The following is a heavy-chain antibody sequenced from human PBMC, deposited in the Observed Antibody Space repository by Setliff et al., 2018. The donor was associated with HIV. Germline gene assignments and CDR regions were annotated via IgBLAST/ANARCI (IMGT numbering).Heavy chain of an antibody. CDR2: IYSSGST. J-gene: IGHJ4*02. D-gene: IGHD3-10*01. CDR3: AGGLHYGLGKFGY. CDR1: GGSITSYY. V-gene: IGHV4-4*07. Sequence: PSETLSLTCTVSGGSITSYYWSWIRQSAGKGLEWIGRIYSSGSTKYNPSLKSRVTISVDTSKNQFSLKLSSVTAADTAVYYCAGGLHYGLGKFGYWGQGTLVTVSS.